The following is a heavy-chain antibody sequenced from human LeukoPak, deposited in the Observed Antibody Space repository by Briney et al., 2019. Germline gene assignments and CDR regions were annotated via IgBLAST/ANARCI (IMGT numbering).Heavy chain of an antibody. CDR2: INPNSGGT. D-gene: IGHD6-13*01. J-gene: IGHJ4*02. V-gene: IGHV1-2*02. CDR1: GYTFTGYY. CDR3: ARVKDGSSPTHPPGY. Sequence: ASVKVSCKASGYTFTGYYMHWVRQAPGQGLEWMGWINPNSGGTNYAQKFQGRVTMTRDTSISTAYMELSRLRSDDTAVYYCARVKDGSSPTHPPGYWGQGTLVTVSS.